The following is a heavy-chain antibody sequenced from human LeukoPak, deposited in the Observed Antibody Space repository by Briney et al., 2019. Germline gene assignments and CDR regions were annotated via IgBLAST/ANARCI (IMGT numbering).Heavy chain of an antibody. J-gene: IGHJ5*02. CDR2: INHSGST. CDR1: GGSFSGYY. Sequence: SETLSLTCAVYGGSFSGYYWSRIRQPPGKGLEWIGEINHSGSTNYNPSLKSRVTISVDTSKNQFSLKLSSVTAADTALYYCARAPYYDFWSSYPTKLRANWFDPWGQGTLVTVSS. D-gene: IGHD3-3*01. CDR3: ARAPYYDFWSSYPTKLRANWFDP. V-gene: IGHV4-34*01.